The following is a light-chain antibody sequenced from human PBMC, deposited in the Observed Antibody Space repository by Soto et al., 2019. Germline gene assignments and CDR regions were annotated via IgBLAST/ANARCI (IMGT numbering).Light chain of an antibody. CDR3: QQGSNWPPGLT. CDR1: QTVRNNY. CDR2: DAS. Sequence: EFVLTQSPGTLSLSPGERATLSCRASQTVRNNYLAWYQQKPGQAPRLLIYDASSRATGIPDRFSGGGSGTEFTLTISSLQSEDFAVYYCQQGSNWPPGLTFGGGTKVDIK. V-gene: IGKV3D-20*02. J-gene: IGKJ4*01.